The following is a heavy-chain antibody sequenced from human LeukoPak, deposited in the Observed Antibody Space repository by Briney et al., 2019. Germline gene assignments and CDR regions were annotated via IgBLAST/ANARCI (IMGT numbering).Heavy chain of an antibody. J-gene: IGHJ4*02. Sequence: ASVKVSCRASGGTFSSYAISWVRQAPGQGLEWMGGIIPIFGTANYAQKFQGRVTITTDESTSTAYMELSSLRSEDTAVYYCARGGYDSSGYYFYFDYWGQGTLVTVSS. CDR3: ARGGYDSSGYYFYFDY. CDR1: GGTFSSYA. D-gene: IGHD3-22*01. CDR2: IIPIFGTA. V-gene: IGHV1-69*05.